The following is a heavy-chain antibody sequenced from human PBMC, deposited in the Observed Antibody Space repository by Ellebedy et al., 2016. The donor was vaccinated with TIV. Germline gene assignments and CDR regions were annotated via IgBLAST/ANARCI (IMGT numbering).Heavy chain of an antibody. Sequence: GESLKISCAASGFTFSSYAMSWVRQAPGKGLEWVSTISGSGGSTFYADSVKGRFTISRDNSKNTLYLQMNSLRAEDTAVYYCTKSRFDWLWGQGALVTVSS. J-gene: IGHJ4*02. D-gene: IGHD3-9*01. CDR1: GFTFSSYA. CDR3: TKSRFDWL. CDR2: ISGSGGST. V-gene: IGHV3-23*01.